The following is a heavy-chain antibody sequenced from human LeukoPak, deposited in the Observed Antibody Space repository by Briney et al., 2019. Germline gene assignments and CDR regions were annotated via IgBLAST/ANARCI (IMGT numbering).Heavy chain of an antibody. CDR1: GYTFTDYY. D-gene: IGHD1-1*01. V-gene: IGHV1-2*02. J-gene: IGHJ4*02. Sequence: ASVKVSCKTSGYTFTDYYMHRVRQAPGQGLEWMGWINPNSGATNYVQEFQGRVTMTRDTSVTTAYMELSGLRSDDTAVYYCAREGRDFGPHKLAGFDCWGQGTLVTVSS. CDR2: INPNSGAT. CDR3: AREGRDFGPHKLAGFDC.